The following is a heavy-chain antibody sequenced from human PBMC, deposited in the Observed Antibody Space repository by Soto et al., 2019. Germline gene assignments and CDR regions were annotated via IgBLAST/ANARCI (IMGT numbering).Heavy chain of an antibody. J-gene: IGHJ5*02. D-gene: IGHD2-15*01. CDR2: IYHSGST. CDR3: AREGSCSGGSCYSWWFDP. V-gene: IGHV4-4*02. CDR1: SGSISSSNW. Sequence: SETLSLTCAVSSGSISSSNWWSWVRQPPGKGLEWIGEIYHSGSTNYNPSLKSRVTISVDKSKNQFSLKLSSVTAADTAVYYCAREGSCSGGSCYSWWFDPWGQGTLVTVS.